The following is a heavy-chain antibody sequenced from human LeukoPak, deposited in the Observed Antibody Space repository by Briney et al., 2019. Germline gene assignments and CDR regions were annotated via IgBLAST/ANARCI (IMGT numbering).Heavy chain of an antibody. CDR1: GGSISSSSYY. CDR2: IYYSGST. V-gene: IGHV4-39*07. CDR3: ARVGRHAKYRTVDY. J-gene: IGHJ4*02. D-gene: IGHD3/OR15-3a*01. Sequence: PSETLSLTCTVSGGSISSSSYYWGWIRQPPGKGLEWIGSIYYSGSTYYNPSLKSRVTISVDTSKNQFSLKLSSVTAADTAVYYCARVGRHAKYRTVDYWGQGTLVTVSS.